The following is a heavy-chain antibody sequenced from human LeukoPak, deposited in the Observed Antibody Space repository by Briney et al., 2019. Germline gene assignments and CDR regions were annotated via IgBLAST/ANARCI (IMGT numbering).Heavy chain of an antibody. CDR1: GFTFSNYT. CDR3: AREFAYGFGY. Sequence: GGSLRLSCAASGFTFSNYTMNWVRQAPGKGLEWVSSISRSRYYIYYADPLKGRFTTTRDNAMQSLYLQINRLRAEDMAVYYCAREFAYGFGYWGEGTLVTVS. CDR2: ISRSRYYI. J-gene: IGHJ4*02. D-gene: IGHD3-10*01. V-gene: IGHV3-21*01.